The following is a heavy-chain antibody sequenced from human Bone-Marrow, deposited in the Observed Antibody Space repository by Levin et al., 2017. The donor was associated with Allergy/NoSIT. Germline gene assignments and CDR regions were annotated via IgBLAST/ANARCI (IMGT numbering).Heavy chain of an antibody. V-gene: IGHV1-3*01. D-gene: IGHD3-16*01. CDR2: INAGYGKS. CDR3: ARGRGNYYFDY. CDR1: GYTFKTYA. J-gene: IGHJ4*02. Sequence: GESLKISCKASGYTFKTYAIHWVRQAPGQRLEWMGWINAGYGKSEYSQKFQRRVTITRDTSASTAYMELSSLRSEDTAVYYCARGRGNYYFDYWGQGALVTVSS.